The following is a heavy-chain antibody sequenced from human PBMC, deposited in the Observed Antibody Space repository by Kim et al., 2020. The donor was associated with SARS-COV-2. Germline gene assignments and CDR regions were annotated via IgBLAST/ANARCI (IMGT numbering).Heavy chain of an antibody. V-gene: IGHV4-30-4*01. J-gene: IGHJ5*02. Sequence: SETLSLTCTVSGGSFSGGDYYWSWIRQPPGRGLEWIGYIHYSGSTYYNPSLKSRVIISVDTSKNQFSLKLSSVTAADTAVYYCARSSGYCSAGTCHTIWFDPWGQGTLVTVSS. CDR1: GGSFSGGDYY. D-gene: IGHD2-15*01. CDR3: ARSSGYCSAGTCHTIWFDP. CDR2: IHYSGST.